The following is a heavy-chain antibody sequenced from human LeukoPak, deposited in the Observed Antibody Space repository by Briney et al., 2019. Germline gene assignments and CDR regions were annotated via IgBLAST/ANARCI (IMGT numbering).Heavy chain of an antibody. CDR1: GGTFSSYA. D-gene: IGHD5-24*01. J-gene: IGHJ4*02. CDR3: AGEGDGYQYYFDY. Sequence: SMKVSCKASGGTFSSYAISWVRQAPGQGLEWMGGIIPIFGTANYAQKFQGRVTITADESTSTAYMELSSLRSEDTAVYYCAGEGDGYQYYFDYWGQGTLVTVSS. V-gene: IGHV1-69*13. CDR2: IIPIFGTA.